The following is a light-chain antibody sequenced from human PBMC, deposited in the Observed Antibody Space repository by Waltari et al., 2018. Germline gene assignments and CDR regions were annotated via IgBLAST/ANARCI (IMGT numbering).Light chain of an antibody. V-gene: IGKV3-20*01. CDR3: QKYGTLPAT. Sequence: EIMLTQSPGTLSLSPGERATLSCRASQSISKYLACYQQKPCQPPRLRIYDASSRATGIPDRFSGSGSGTDFSLTISRLEPEDFAVYYCQKYGTLPATFGQGTKVEIK. CDR1: QSISKY. CDR2: DAS. J-gene: IGKJ1*01.